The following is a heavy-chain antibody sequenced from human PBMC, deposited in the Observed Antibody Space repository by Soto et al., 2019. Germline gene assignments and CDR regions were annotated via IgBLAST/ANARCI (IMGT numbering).Heavy chain of an antibody. CDR2: IFSAGST. CDR3: ARGAGGNSWRSPTFDS. J-gene: IGHJ4*02. D-gene: IGHD5-18*01. V-gene: IGHV3-66*01. Sequence: EVPLVESGGGLVQPGGSLRLSCAASGFTVSNNYMTWVRQALGRGLDWVSIIFSAGSTYYADSVRGRFTISRDNSKNTLYLQMSSLRAEDTAIYYCARGAGGNSWRSPTFDSWGQGTLVTVSS. CDR1: GFTVSNNY.